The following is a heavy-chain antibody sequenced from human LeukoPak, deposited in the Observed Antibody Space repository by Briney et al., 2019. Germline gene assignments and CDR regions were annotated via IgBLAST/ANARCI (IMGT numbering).Heavy chain of an antibody. CDR2: FDPKDGET. J-gene: IGHJ4*02. CDR3: ATVGSREYQLLRLLRAAGTRREMIN. D-gene: IGHD2-2*01. CDR1: GYTLTELS. Sequence: GASVKVSCKVSGYTLTELSMHWVRQAPGKGLEWMGSFDPKDGETIYAQKFQGRVTMTEDTSTDTAYMELSSLRCEDTAVYYCATVGSREYQLLRLLRAAGTRREMINWGQGTLVTVSS. V-gene: IGHV1-24*01.